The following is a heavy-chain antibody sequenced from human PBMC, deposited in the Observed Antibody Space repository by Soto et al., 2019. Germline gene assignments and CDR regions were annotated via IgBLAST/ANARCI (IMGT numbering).Heavy chain of an antibody. Sequence: QVQLVESGGGVVQPGRSLRLSCAASGFTFSSYAMHWVRQAPGKGLEWVAVISYDGSNKYYADSVKGRFTISRDNSKNTLYLQMNSLRAEDTAVYYCASQHGDYFSWGQGTLVTVSS. D-gene: IGHD4-17*01. CDR2: ISYDGSNK. CDR1: GFTFSSYA. V-gene: IGHV3-30-3*01. CDR3: ASQHGDYFS. J-gene: IGHJ4*02.